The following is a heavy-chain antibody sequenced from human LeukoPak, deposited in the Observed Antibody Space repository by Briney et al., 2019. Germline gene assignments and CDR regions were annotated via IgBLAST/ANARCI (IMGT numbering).Heavy chain of an antibody. D-gene: IGHD5-12*01. CDR2: INPNSGGT. CDR3: ARGGIVATILQLAHFDY. Sequence: GASVKVSCKASGYTFTGYYMHWVRQAPGQGLEWMGWINPNSGGTNYAQKFQGRVTMTRDTSISTAYMELSRLRSDDTAVYYCARGGIVATILQLAHFDYWGQETLVTVSS. CDR1: GYTFTGYY. V-gene: IGHV1-2*02. J-gene: IGHJ4*02.